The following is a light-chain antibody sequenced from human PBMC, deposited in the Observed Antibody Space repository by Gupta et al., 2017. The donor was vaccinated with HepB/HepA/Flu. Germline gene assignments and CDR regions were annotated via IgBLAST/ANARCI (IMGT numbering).Light chain of an antibody. CDR1: HNIGNF. J-gene: IGKJ2*01. V-gene: IGKV3-11*01. CDR2: DAS. CDR3: QQRSDWHLMYT. Sequence: EVVLTQSPATLSLSPGERATLSCRASHNIGNFLAWYQQKPGQTPRLLIYDASNRATDIPARFSGGGSGTDFXLTISSXEPEDFGFYYCQQRSDWHLMYTFGXGTKLEIK.